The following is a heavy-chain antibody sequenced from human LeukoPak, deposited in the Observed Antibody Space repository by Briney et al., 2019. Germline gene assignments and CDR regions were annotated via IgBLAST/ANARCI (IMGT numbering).Heavy chain of an antibody. CDR2: INAGNGNT. D-gene: IGHD3-22*01. J-gene: IGHJ5*02. V-gene: IGHV1-3*01. CDR3: ARVGQGPYYYDSSGYYAP. CDR1: GYTFTGYA. Sequence: ASVKVSCKASGYTFTGYAVHWVRQAPGQRLEWMGWINAGNGNTKYSQKFQGRVTITRDTSASTAYMELSSLRSEDTAVYYCARVGQGPYYYDSSGYYAPWGQGTLVTVSS.